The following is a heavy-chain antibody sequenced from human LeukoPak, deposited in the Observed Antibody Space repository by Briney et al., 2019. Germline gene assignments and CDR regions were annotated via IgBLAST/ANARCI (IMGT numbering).Heavy chain of an antibody. J-gene: IGHJ6*02. V-gene: IGHV3-23*01. CDR3: AKDEAIGGAIAAAGDV. CDR1: GFPFGSYA. CDR2: ISGSAGST. Sequence: PGGSLRLPCAASGFPFGSYAMSWVRQAPGKGLEWVSAISGSAGSTYYADSVKGRFTISRDNSKNTLYLQMNSLRAEDTAVYYCAKDEAIGGAIAAAGDVWGQGTTVTVSS. D-gene: IGHD6-13*01.